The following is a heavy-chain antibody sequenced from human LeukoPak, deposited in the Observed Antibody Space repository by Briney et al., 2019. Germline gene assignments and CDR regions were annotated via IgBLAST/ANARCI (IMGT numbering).Heavy chain of an antibody. CDR1: GFTFSAYA. CDR2: ILYDGSNK. D-gene: IGHD3-10*01. CDR3: AKDYYGSGSYYTVDF. V-gene: IGHV3-30*18. J-gene: IGHJ4*02. Sequence: GGSLRLSCAASGFTFSAYAMHWVRQPPGKGLGWVAVILYDGSNKYYADSVKGRFTISRDKSKNTLDLQMNSLRPEDTAVYYCAKDYYGSGSYYTVDFWGQGTLVTVSS.